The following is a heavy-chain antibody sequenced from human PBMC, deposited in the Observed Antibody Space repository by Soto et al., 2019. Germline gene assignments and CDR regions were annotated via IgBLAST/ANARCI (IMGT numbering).Heavy chain of an antibody. Sequence: SLLLSCASSGFTFGDYAMHWVRQAPGKGLDSVSGISWNSGSICYADSVKGRFTISRDNAKNSLYLQMNSLRAEDTALYYCAKDIGVFGVAPRAAKYGMDVWGQGTPVTVSS. D-gene: IGHD3-3*01. CDR3: AKDIGVFGVAPRAAKYGMDV. V-gene: IGHV3-9*01. CDR2: ISWNSGSI. J-gene: IGHJ6*02. CDR1: GFTFGDYA.